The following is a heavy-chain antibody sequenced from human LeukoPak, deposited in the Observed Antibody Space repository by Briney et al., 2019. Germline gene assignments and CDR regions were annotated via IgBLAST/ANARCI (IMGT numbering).Heavy chain of an antibody. CDR1: GFTFSNAW. CDR3: AKDVLRYFDWLLY. D-gene: IGHD3-9*01. J-gene: IGHJ4*02. CDR2: ISGSGGST. Sequence: GGSLRLSCAASGFTFSNAWVSWVRQAPGKGLEWVSAISGSGGSTYYADSVKGRFTISRDNSKNTLYLQMNSLRAEDTAVYYCAKDVLRYFDWLLYWGQGTLVTVSS. V-gene: IGHV3-23*01.